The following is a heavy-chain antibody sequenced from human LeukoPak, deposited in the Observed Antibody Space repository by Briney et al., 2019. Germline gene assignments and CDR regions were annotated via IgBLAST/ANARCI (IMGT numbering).Heavy chain of an antibody. CDR2: ISYDGSNK. Sequence: GGSLRLSCAASGFTFSSYGMHWVRQAPGKGLEWVAVISYDGSNKYYADSVKGRFTISRDNSKNTLYLQMNSLRAEDTAVYYCARTDVAATRFDYWGQGTLVTVSS. V-gene: IGHV3-30*03. D-gene: IGHD2-15*01. CDR3: ARTDVAATRFDY. J-gene: IGHJ4*02. CDR1: GFTFSSYG.